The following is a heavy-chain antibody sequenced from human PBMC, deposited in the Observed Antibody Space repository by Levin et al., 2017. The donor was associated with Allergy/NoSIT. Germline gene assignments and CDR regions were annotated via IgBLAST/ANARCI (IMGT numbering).Heavy chain of an antibody. Sequence: EASVKVSCKVSGYTLTNLAMHWVRQAPGKGLEWMGGFDPENAITVYTQKFQGRVIMTEDTSTDTAYMELSSLTSEDTAVYYCATVYDFPSGLDVWGQGTTVTVSS. CDR1: GYTLTNLA. CDR3: ATVYDFPSGLDV. D-gene: IGHD3-3*01. V-gene: IGHV1-24*01. CDR2: FDPENAIT. J-gene: IGHJ6*02.